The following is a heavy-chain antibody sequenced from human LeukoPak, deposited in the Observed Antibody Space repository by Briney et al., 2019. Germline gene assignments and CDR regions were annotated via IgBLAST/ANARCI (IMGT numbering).Heavy chain of an antibody. CDR1: GFTFTNYA. CDR2: ISGNGGNT. V-gene: IGHV3-23*01. D-gene: IGHD3-10*01. J-gene: IGHJ6*02. Sequence: GGSLRLSCAASGFTFTNYAMSWVRQAPGKGLEWVSAISGNGGNTYYADSVEGRFTISRDNSKNTLYLQMNSLRAEDTAIYYCAKSPSGSAYYGMDVWGQGTTVTVSS. CDR3: AKSPSGSAYYGMDV.